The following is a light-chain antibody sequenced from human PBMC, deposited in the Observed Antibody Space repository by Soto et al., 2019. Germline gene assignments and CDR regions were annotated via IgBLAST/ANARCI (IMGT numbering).Light chain of an antibody. CDR1: SGDVGGYNY. CDR3: SSYTSSNTLVV. CDR2: DVS. Sequence: QSVLTQPASVSGSPGQSITISCTGTSGDVGGYNYVSWYQQYPGKAPKLMIYDVSNRPSGVSNRFSGSKSGNTASLTISGLQAEDEADYYCSSYTSSNTLVVFGGGTKLTVL. J-gene: IGLJ2*01. V-gene: IGLV2-14*01.